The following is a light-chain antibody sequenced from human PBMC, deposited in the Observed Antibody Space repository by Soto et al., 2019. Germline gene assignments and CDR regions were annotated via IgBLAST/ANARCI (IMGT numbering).Light chain of an antibody. J-gene: IGKJ4*01. CDR1: QSVSSN. V-gene: IGKV3-15*01. CDR3: QQYKNWPPLT. CDR2: GAF. Sequence: EIVMTQSPGTLSVSPGERVTLSCRASQSVSSNLAWYQQKPGQAPRLLIYGAFTRATGIPARFSGSGSGTEFTLTISSLQSEDFAVYYCQQYKNWPPLTFGGGTKVEIK.